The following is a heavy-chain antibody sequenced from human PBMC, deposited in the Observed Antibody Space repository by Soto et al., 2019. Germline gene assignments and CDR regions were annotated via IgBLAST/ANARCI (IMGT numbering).Heavy chain of an antibody. V-gene: IGHV3-23*01. J-gene: IGHJ4*02. D-gene: IGHD3-22*01. CDR3: AKGKHYYDSSGYYYFDY. CDR2: ISGSGGST. CDR1: GFTFSSYA. Sequence: GGSLSLSCAASGFTFSSYAMSWVRQAPGNGLEWVSAISGSGGSTYYADSVKGRFTISRDNSKNTLYLQMNSLRAEDTAVYYCAKGKHYYDSSGYYYFDYWGQGTLVTVSS.